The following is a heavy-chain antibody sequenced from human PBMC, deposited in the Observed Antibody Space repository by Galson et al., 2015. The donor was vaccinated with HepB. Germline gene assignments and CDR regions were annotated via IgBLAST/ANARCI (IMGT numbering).Heavy chain of an antibody. CDR2: IKQDGSEK. Sequence: SLRLSCAASGFTFSTFWMTWVRQAPGKELEWVANIKQDGSEKYYVDSVKGRFTISRDNAKNSPYLQMNSLRAEDTAVYYCVRHLDGYAYYYGLDVGGQGTTVTVSS. CDR3: VRHLDGYAYYYGLDV. J-gene: IGHJ6*02. V-gene: IGHV3-7*01. CDR1: GFTFSTFW. D-gene: IGHD3-16*01.